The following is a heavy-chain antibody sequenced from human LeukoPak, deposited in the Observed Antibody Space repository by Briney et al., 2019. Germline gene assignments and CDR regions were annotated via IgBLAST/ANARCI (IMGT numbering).Heavy chain of an antibody. J-gene: IGHJ6*02. D-gene: IGHD3-10*01. CDR3: AKEFGAMVRGVITNYYYYGMDV. Sequence: GGSLRLSCAASGFTFSSYSMNWVRQAPGKGLEWVSYISSSSSTIYYADSVKGRFTISRDNAKNSLYLQMNSLRAEDTAVYYCAKEFGAMVRGVITNYYYYGMDVWGQGTTVTVSS. CDR2: ISSSSSTI. V-gene: IGHV3-48*04. CDR1: GFTFSSYS.